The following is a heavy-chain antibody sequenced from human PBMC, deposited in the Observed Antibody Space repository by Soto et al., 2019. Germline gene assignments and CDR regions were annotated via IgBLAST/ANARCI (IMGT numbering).Heavy chain of an antibody. J-gene: IGHJ4*02. CDR2: IFHTGRT. D-gene: IGHD3-22*01. V-gene: IGHV4-59*04. CDR3: TRHHPHHYDSSGYFDY. CDR1: GGSISSYY. Sequence: SETLSLTCTVSGGSISSYYWSWIRQSPGKGLEWIGTIFHTGRTYYNPSLESRVSLSVDTSKNQFSLHLTSVSAADTAVYYCTRHHPHHYDSSGYFDYWGQGTLVTVSS.